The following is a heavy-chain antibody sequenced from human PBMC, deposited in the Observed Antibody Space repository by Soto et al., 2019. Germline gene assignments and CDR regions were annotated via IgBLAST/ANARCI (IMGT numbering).Heavy chain of an antibody. CDR1: GYTFTSYA. Sequence: ASVKVSCKASGYTFTSYAMHWVRQAPGQRLEWMGWIIPILGIANYAQKFQGRVTITADKSTSTAYMELSSLRSEDTAVYYCAYGSGSYYNVGYYYYGMDVWGQGTTVTVSS. V-gene: IGHV1-69*10. CDR2: IIPILGIA. CDR3: AYGSGSYYNVGYYYYGMDV. D-gene: IGHD3-10*01. J-gene: IGHJ6*02.